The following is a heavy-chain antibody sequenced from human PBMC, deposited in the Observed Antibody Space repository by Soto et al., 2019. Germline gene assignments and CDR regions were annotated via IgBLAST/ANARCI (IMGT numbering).Heavy chain of an antibody. Sequence: GGSLRLSCAASGFTVTSNYITWVRQSPGKGLEWVSVIYSGGNTYYADSVKGRFTISRDNSKNTVYLQMNSLRAEDTAVYYCARGMVPLDYWGQGTLVTVSS. CDR1: GFTVTSNY. CDR2: IYSGGNT. D-gene: IGHD3-10*01. V-gene: IGHV3-66*01. J-gene: IGHJ4*02. CDR3: ARGMVPLDY.